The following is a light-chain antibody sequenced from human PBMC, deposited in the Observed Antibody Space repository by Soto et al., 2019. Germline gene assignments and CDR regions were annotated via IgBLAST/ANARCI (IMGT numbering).Light chain of an antibody. V-gene: IGKV1-9*01. CDR3: QQFKSYPIT. CDR1: QGISSD. J-gene: IGKJ5*01. CDR2: AES. Sequence: DLQMTQSPSSLSSSLGDSVTITCRVSQGISSDVAWYKQNTGKAPKLLIYAESTLQNGVPSTLSGSGSGTELNLTISRLQPEDFGTYYCQQFKSYPITFGQGTRLEIK.